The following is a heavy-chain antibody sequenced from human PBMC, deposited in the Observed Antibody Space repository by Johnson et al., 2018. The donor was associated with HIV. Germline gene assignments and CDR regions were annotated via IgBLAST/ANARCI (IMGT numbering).Heavy chain of an antibody. Sequence: QVQLVESGGRVVQPGRSLRLSCAASGFTLSKHAMHWVRQAPGKGLEWVTVIWYAGSNKHYADSVKGRFTISRDNSKNTLFLQMNSLRAEDTAVYYCAREGVWVKAFDIWGQGTMVTVSS. CDR3: AREGVWVKAFDI. V-gene: IGHV3-33*01. J-gene: IGHJ3*02. D-gene: IGHD1-26*01. CDR2: IWYAGSNK. CDR1: GFTLSKHA.